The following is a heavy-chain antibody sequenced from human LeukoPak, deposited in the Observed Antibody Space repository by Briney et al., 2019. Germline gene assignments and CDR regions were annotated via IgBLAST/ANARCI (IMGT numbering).Heavy chain of an antibody. CDR3: ARGGITMVRGVIITPAFDY. V-gene: IGHV4-59*01. J-gene: IGHJ4*02. CDR2: IYYSGST. Sequence: PSETLSLTCTVSGGSISSYYWSWIRQPPGKGLEWIGYIYYSGSTNYNPSLKSRLTISVDTSKNQFSLKLSSVTAADTAVYYCARGGITMVRGVIITPAFDYWGQGTLVTVSS. CDR1: GGSISSYY. D-gene: IGHD3-10*01.